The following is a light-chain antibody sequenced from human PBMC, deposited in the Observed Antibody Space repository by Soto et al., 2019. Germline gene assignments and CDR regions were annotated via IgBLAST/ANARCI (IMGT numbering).Light chain of an antibody. CDR3: HQRSNCPLT. V-gene: IGKV3-11*01. Sequence: EIVLTQSPATLSLSPGERATLSCRASQSVSSYLAWYQQKPGQAPRLLIYDASNRATGIPARFSGSGSGTDFPLTISSLELEDLAVYYCHQRSNCPLTFGQGTKVEIK. CDR1: QSVSSY. J-gene: IGKJ1*01. CDR2: DAS.